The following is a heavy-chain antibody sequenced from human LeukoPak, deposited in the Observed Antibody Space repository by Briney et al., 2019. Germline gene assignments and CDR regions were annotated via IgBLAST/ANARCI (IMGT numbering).Heavy chain of an antibody. CDR2: INPNSGGT. J-gene: IGHJ4*02. CDR1: GYTFTVYY. Sequence: GASVNLSRKASGYTFTVYYMHWVRQPPGQGLEWMGRINPNSGGTNYPQKFQGRGTITRDTSISTAYMELCRLRSDGTAVYYWARARNYCSGGSCYYFDYWGQGTLVTVSS. CDR3: ARARNYCSGGSCYYFDY. D-gene: IGHD2-15*01. V-gene: IGHV1-2*06.